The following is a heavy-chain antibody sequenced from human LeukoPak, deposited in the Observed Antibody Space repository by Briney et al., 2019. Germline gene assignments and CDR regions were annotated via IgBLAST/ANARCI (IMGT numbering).Heavy chain of an antibody. CDR2: IIPIFGTA. Sequence: ASVKVSCKASGGTFSSYAISWVRQAPGQGLEWMGGIIPIFGTANYAQKFQGRVTITTDESTSTAYMELSSLRSEDTAVYYCARDGGPYTIRGAFDIWGQGTMVTVSS. CDR1: GGTFSSYA. CDR3: ARDGGPYTIRGAFDI. J-gene: IGHJ3*02. D-gene: IGHD3-10*01. V-gene: IGHV1-69*05.